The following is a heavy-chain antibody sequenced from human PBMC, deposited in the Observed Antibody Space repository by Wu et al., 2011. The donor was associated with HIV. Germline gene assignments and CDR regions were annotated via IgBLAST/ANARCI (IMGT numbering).Heavy chain of an antibody. CDR2: INPHSGGV. V-gene: IGHV1-2*02. CDR3: ATRQTPYYDVLSERVASAGENDASDI. J-gene: IGHJ3*02. CDR1: GYTFTGYY. D-gene: IGHD3-3*01. Sequence: QVQLVQSGAEVKEPGASVKVSCEASGYTFTGYYIHWVRQAPGQGLEWLGWINPHSGGVNYAQKFQGRVTMTRDTSITTVQMELNSLMSDDTAIYYCATRQTPYYDVLSERVASAGENDASDIWGRGTMVT.